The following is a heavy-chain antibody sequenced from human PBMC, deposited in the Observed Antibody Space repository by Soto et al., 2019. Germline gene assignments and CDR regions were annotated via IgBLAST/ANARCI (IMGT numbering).Heavy chain of an antibody. CDR3: ARPLPLSAGLFYYYYYMDV. V-gene: IGHV3-66*04. CDR2: IYSGGST. D-gene: IGHD2-21*01. J-gene: IGHJ6*03. CDR1: GFTVSSNY. Sequence: SRGSLRLSCAASGFTVSSNYMSWVSQAPGRGLEWVSVIYSGGSTYYADSVKGRFTISRDNSKNTLYLQMNSLRAEDTAVYYCARPLPLSAGLFYYYYYMDVWGKGTTVTVSS.